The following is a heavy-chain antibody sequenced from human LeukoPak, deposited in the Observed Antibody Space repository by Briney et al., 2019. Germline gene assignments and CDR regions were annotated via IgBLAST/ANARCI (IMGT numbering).Heavy chain of an antibody. CDR2: IVVGSGNT. D-gene: IGHD3-22*01. Sequence: GASVKVSCKASGFTFTSSAMQWVRQARGQRLEWIGWIVVGSGNTNYAQKFQERVTITRDMSTSTAYMELSSLRSEDTAVYYCAASGYDSRGYVFDYWGQGTLVTVSS. CDR3: AASGYDSRGYVFDY. J-gene: IGHJ4*02. V-gene: IGHV1-58*02. CDR1: GFTFTSSA.